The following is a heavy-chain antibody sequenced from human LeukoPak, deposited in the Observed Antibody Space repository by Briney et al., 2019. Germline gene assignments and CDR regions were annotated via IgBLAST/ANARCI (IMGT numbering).Heavy chain of an antibody. CDR1: GYTFTAYY. CDR3: ARGGRWLAYLLFDY. V-gene: IGHV1-2*02. CDR2: VNPNSGGT. Sequence: ASVKVSCKTSGYTFTAYYMHWVRQAPGQGLEWMGWVNPNSGGTNYAQKFQGRVTMTRDTSISTAYMELSRLRSDDTAVYYCARGGRWLAYLLFDYWGQGTLVTVSS. J-gene: IGHJ4*02. D-gene: IGHD6-19*01.